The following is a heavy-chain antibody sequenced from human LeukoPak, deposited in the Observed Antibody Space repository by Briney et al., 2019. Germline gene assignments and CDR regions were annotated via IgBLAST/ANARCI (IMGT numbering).Heavy chain of an antibody. CDR3: ARGRITMVRGVMHY. CDR2: MNPNSGNT. Sequence: GASVKVSCKASGYTFTSYDINWVRQAPGQGLEWMGWMNPNSGNTGYAQKFQGRVTMTRNTSISTAYMELSSLRSEDTAVYYCARGRITMVRGVMHYWGQGTLVTVSS. CDR1: GYTFTSYD. V-gene: IGHV1-8*01. D-gene: IGHD3-10*01. J-gene: IGHJ4*02.